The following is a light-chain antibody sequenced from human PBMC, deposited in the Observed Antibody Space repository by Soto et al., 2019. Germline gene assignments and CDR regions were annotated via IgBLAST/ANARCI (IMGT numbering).Light chain of an antibody. V-gene: IGKV3-15*01. Sequence: EIVMTQSPATLSVSPGERATLSCRASQSVSSNLAWYQQKPGQAPRLLIYGASTRATGIPARFSGSGSGTEFTLTVRSLQSEDFAVYYCQQYNNWPPPLTCGGGTKVEI. J-gene: IGKJ4*01. CDR1: QSVSSN. CDR3: QQYNNWPPPLT. CDR2: GAS.